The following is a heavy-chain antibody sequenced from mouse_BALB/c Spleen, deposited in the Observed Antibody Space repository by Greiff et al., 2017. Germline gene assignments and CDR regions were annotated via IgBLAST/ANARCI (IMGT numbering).Heavy chain of an antibody. D-gene: IGHD1-2*01. V-gene: IGHV14-4*02. CDR3: NVATATAWFAY. CDR1: GFNIKDYY. J-gene: IGHJ3*01. Sequence: VQLQQSGAELVRSGASVKLSCTASGFNIKDYYMHWVKQRPEQGLEWIGWIDPENGDTEDAPKFQGKATMTADTSSNTAYLQLSSLTSEDTAVYYCNVATATAWFAYWGQGTLVTVSA. CDR2: IDPENGDT.